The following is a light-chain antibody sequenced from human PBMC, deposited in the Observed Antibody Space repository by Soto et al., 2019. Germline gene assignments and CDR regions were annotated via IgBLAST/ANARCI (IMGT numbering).Light chain of an antibody. J-gene: IGLJ1*01. CDR1: SGDVGSYSP. V-gene: IGLV2-23*02. Sequence: QSALTQPASVSGSPGQSITISCTGTSGDVGSYSPVYWYQQLPGKAPKLIIYEVTKRPSGVSNRFSGSKSGNTASLTISGLQAEDEAEYFCCSYAGGDTFFLFGTGTKVTVL. CDR3: CSYAGGDTFFL. CDR2: EVT.